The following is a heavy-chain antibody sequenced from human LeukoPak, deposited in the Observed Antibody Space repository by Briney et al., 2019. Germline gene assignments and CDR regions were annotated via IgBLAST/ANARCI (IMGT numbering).Heavy chain of an antibody. CDR3: SRGGSSGATGTYYFDY. J-gene: IGHJ4*02. D-gene: IGHD1-26*01. CDR2: INPSGGST. CDR1: GYTFTSYG. V-gene: IGHV1-46*01. Sequence: ASVKVSCKASGYTFTSYGISWVRQAPGQGLEWMGIINPSGGSTNYAQKFQGRVTMTRDMSTSTVYMELSSLRSDDTAVYYCSRGGSSGATGTYYFDYWGQGTLVTVSS.